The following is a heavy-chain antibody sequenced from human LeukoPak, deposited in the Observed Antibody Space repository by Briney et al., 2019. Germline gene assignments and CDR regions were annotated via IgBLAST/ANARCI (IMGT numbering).Heavy chain of an antibody. CDR2: ISYDGSNK. J-gene: IGHJ4*02. V-gene: IGHV3-30*04. Sequence: GRSLRLSCAASGFTFSSYAMHWVRQAPGKGLEWVAVISYDGSNKYYADSVKGRFTISRDNAKNSLYLQMNSLRAEDMALYYCAKDRDSYGYGGFDYWGQGTLVTVSS. CDR1: GFTFSSYA. CDR3: AKDRDSYGYGGFDY. D-gene: IGHD5-18*01.